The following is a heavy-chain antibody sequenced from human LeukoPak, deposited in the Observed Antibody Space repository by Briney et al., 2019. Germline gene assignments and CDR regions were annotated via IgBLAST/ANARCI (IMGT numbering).Heavy chain of an antibody. Sequence: ETLSLTCTVSGGSISSSSYYWMYWVRQAPGKGLVWVSRINSDGSSTSYADSVRGRFTISRDNAKNTLYLQMNSLRAEDTAVYYCVRDGLYYYGMDVWGQGTTVTVSS. CDR3: VRDGLYYYGMDV. CDR2: INSDGSST. J-gene: IGHJ6*02. V-gene: IGHV3-74*01. CDR1: GGSISSSSYYW.